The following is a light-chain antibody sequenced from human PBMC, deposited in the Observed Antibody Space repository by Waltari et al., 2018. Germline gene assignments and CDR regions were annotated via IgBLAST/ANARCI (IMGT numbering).Light chain of an antibody. V-gene: IGLV3-1*01. CDR1: ILGNKY. J-gene: IGLJ3*02. Sequence: SHELTQPPSVSVSPGQTASITCSGDILGNKYASWYQQKPGQSPLLVIYQDTKRPSGIPERFSGSKSGNAATLTISGTQAMDEADYYCQALGTGAWVFGGGTKLTVL. CDR3: QALGTGAWV. CDR2: QDT.